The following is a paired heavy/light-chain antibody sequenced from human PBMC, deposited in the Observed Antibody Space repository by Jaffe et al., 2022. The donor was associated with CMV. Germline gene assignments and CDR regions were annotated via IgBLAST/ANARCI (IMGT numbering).Heavy chain of an antibody. CDR3: STTTAFAD. CDR2: IKEDGNEK. V-gene: IGHV3-7*03. CDR1: GFNFSTYW. Sequence: EVHLVESGGGLVQPGRSLRLSCVASGFNFSTYWMSWVRQAPGKGLEWVASIKEDGNEKYYVDSVKGRFTISRDNTKKSLYLQIYSLRAEDTAMYYCSTTTAFADWGQGALVTVSS. J-gene: IGHJ4*02.
Light chain of an antibody. CDR1: QGIDTQ. CDR3: LQHYIYPRT. Sequence: DIQMTQSPSVMSASVGDRVTITCRASQGIDTQLAWFQQKPGKVPRRLIYAASGLRTGVPSRFSGSGSGTEFTLTISSLQPEDFATYYCLQHYIYPRTFGQGTKVEIK. CDR2: AAS. V-gene: IGKV1-17*03. J-gene: IGKJ1*01.